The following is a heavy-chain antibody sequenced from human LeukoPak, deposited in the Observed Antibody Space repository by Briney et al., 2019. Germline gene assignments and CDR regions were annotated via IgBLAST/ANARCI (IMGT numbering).Heavy chain of an antibody. Sequence: SETLSLTCTVSGGSISSGGYYWSWIRQHPGKGLEWIGYIYYSGSTYYNPSLKSRVTISVDTSKNQFSLKLSSVTAADTAVYYCARVSYDSSGYTFDPWGQGTLVTVSS. V-gene: IGHV4-31*03. D-gene: IGHD3-22*01. CDR1: GGSISSGGYY. CDR2: IYYSGST. J-gene: IGHJ5*02. CDR3: ARVSYDSSGYTFDP.